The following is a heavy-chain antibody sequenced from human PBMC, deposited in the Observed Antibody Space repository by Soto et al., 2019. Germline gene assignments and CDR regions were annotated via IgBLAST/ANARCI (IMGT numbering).Heavy chain of an antibody. CDR2: ISGSDDNT. D-gene: IGHD6-13*01. V-gene: IGHV3-23*01. Sequence: GGSLRLSCAASGFIFSTNAMSWVRQAPGKGLEWVSTISGSDDNTDYAESVRGRFTISRDHSKNTLYLQMNSLRVEDTAVYYCAKDHGSSRFAPFAPWGQGTLVTVSS. CDR3: AKDHGSSRFAPFAP. CDR1: GFIFSTNA. J-gene: IGHJ5*02.